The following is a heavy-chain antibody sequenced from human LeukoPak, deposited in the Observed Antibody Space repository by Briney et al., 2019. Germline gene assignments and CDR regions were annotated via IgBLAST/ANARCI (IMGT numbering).Heavy chain of an antibody. CDR2: IIPIFGIA. CDR1: GGTFSSYA. Sequence: ASVKVSCKASGGTFSSYAISWVRQAPGQGLEWMGRIIPIFGIANYAQKFQGRVTITADKSTSTAYMELSSLRSEDTAVYYCARDGRVTGDYYGTDVWGQGTTVTVSS. D-gene: IGHD4-23*01. V-gene: IGHV1-69*04. CDR3: ARDGRVTGDYYGTDV. J-gene: IGHJ6*02.